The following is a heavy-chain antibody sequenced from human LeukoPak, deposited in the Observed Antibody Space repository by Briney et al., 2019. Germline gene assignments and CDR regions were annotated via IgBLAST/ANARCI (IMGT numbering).Heavy chain of an antibody. CDR1: GFTFSSYW. D-gene: IGHD3-22*01. CDR2: INHNGNVN. J-gene: IGHJ4*02. V-gene: IGHV3-7*03. CDR3: AKASSSGYYPTILDY. Sequence: GGSLRLSCAASGFTFSSYWMNWARQAPGKGLEWVASINHNGNVNYYVDSVKGRFTISRDNSKNTLYLQMNSLRAEDTAVYYCAKASSSGYYPTILDYWGQGTLVTVSS.